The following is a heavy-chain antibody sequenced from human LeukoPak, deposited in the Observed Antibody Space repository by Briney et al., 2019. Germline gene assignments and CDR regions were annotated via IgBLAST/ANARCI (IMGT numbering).Heavy chain of an antibody. Sequence: SETLPLTCAVYGGSFSGYYWSWIRQPPGKGLEWIGEINHSGSTNYNPSLKSRVTISVDTSKNQFSLKLSSVTAADTAVYYCARRRGITMIVVGFFDYWGQGTLVTVSS. CDR3: ARRRGITMIVVGFFDY. J-gene: IGHJ4*02. V-gene: IGHV4-34*01. CDR1: GGSFSGYY. CDR2: INHSGST. D-gene: IGHD3-22*01.